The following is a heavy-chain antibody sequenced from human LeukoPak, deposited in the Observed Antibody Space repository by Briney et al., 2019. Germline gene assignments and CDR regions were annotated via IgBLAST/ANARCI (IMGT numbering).Heavy chain of an antibody. D-gene: IGHD4-23*01. V-gene: IGHV4-61*01. Sequence: SETLSLTCTVSGGSISSSSYYWSWIRQPPGKGLEWIGYIYYSGSTNYNPSLKSRVTISVDTSKNQFSLKLSSVTAADTAVYYCARVTPWKGGAFDIWGQGTMVTVSS. J-gene: IGHJ3*02. CDR3: ARVTPWKGGAFDI. CDR1: GGSISSSSYY. CDR2: IYYSGST.